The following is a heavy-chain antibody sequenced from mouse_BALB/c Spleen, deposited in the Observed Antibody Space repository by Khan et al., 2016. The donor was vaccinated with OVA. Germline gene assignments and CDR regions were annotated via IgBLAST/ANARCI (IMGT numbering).Heavy chain of an antibody. Sequence: EVQLQESGPGLVNPSQSLSLTCTVTGYSITSAYAWNWIRQFPGNKLEWMGYISYSGRTSYNPSLKSRISITRDTSKNQVFLQLNSVTTEDTASYFCARSVTITTVVATDFDYWGQGTTLTVSS. CDR2: ISYSGRT. CDR1: GYSITSAYA. V-gene: IGHV3-2*02. J-gene: IGHJ2*01. CDR3: ARSVTITTVVATDFDY. D-gene: IGHD1-1*01.